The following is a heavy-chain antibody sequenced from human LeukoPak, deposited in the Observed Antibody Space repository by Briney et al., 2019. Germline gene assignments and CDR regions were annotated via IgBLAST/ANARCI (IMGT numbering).Heavy chain of an antibody. CDR2: ISSNGGST. CDR3: AREPFHYYGMDV. CDR1: GFTFSSYA. Sequence: PGGSLRLSCAASGFTFSSYAMHWVRQAPGKGLEYVSAISSNGGSTYYANSVKGRFTISRDNSKNTLYLQMGSLRVEDMAVYYCAREPFHYYGMDVWGQGTTVTVSS. V-gene: IGHV3-64*01. J-gene: IGHJ6*02.